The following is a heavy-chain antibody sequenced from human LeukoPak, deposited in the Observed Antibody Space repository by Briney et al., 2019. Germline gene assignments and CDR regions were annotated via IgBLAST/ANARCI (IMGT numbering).Heavy chain of an antibody. CDR1: GYSFTNYA. CDR3: ARAFQSLGGLSLPDY. V-gene: IGHV7-4-1*02. D-gene: IGHD3-16*02. CDR2: IHPSTGNP. Sequence: ASVKVSCKSSGYSFTNYAMNWVRQPPGQGLEWMGWIHPSTGNPTYAQGFTGRFVFSLATSVATTYLHISSRKAEETAVYFCARAFQSLGGLSLPDYWGQGTLVTVSS. J-gene: IGHJ4*02.